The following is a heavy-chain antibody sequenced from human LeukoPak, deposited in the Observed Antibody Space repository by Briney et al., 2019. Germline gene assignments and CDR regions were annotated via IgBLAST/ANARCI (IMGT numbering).Heavy chain of an antibody. V-gene: IGHV1-18*01. CDR2: ISTYNGNA. D-gene: IGHD6-19*01. CDR1: GYTFTYFG. Sequence: GASVKVSCKTSGYTFTYFGITWVRQAPGQGLEWMGWISTYNGNAKYAQNLQGRVTMTRDTSISTGYMELSSLGSDDTAVYYCARGIAVAPGDTFDIWGQGTMVTVSS. CDR3: ARGIAVAPGDTFDI. J-gene: IGHJ3*02.